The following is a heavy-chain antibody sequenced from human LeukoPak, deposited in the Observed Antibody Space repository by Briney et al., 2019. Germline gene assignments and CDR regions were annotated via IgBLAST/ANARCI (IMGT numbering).Heavy chain of an antibody. CDR1: GYSISSGYY. V-gene: IGHV4-38-2*02. CDR2: IYYSGST. Sequence: SETLSLTCTVSGYSISSGYYWGWIRQPPGKGLEWIGSIYYSGSTNYNPSLKSRVTISVDTSKNQFSLKLSSVTAADTAVYYCARQVYYYDSSGYYSGLDYWGQGTLVTVSS. CDR3: ARQVYYYDSSGYYSGLDY. J-gene: IGHJ4*02. D-gene: IGHD3-22*01.